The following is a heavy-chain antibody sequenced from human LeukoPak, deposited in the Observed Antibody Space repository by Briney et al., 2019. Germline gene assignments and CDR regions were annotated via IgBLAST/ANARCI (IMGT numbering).Heavy chain of an antibody. J-gene: IGHJ3*02. CDR3: AKDPNGDYIGTFDI. CDR2: ISGNGGST. CDR1: QFNFNKFG. D-gene: IGHD4-17*01. V-gene: IGHV3-23*01. Sequence: GGSLRLSCATSQFNFNKFGMSWVRQAPGKGLEWVSSISGNGGSTQYADSVQGRFAISRDNSKNTLYLQMNSLRAEDTAVYFCAKDPNGDYIGTFDIWGQGTMVTVSS.